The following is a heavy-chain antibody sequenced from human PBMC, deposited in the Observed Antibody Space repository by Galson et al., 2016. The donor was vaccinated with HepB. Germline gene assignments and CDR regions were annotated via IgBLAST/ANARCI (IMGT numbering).Heavy chain of an antibody. CDR1: GYSISSGGYY. D-gene: IGHD4-17*01. V-gene: IGHV4-31*03. Sequence: TLSLTCTVSGYSISSGGYYWSWIRQHPEKGLEWIGYIYNRGSTYYNPSLSIRVTILLDTSKNQFSLGLNSVTAADTATNYCASARGYGADSFDYWGQGTLVTVSS. CDR3: ASARGYGADSFDY. J-gene: IGHJ4*02. CDR2: IYNRGST.